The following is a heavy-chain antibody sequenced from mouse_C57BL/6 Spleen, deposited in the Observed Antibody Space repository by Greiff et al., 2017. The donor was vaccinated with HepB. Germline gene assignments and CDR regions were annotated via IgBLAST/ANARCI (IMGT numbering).Heavy chain of an antibody. Sequence: QVQLKQPGAELVMPGASVKLSCKASGYTFTSYWMHWVKQRPGQGLEWIGEIDPSDSYTNYNQKFKGKSTLTVDKSSSTAYMQLSSLTSEDSAVYYCARGLTGTGGYWYFDVWGTGTTVTVSS. CDR2: IDPSDSYT. CDR3: ARGLTGTGGYWYFDV. V-gene: IGHV1-69*01. J-gene: IGHJ1*03. D-gene: IGHD4-1*01. CDR1: GYTFTSYW.